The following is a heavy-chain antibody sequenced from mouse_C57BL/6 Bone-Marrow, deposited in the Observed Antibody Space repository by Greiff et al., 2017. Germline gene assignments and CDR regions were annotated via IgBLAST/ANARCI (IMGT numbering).Heavy chain of an antibody. J-gene: IGHJ4*01. D-gene: IGHD4-1*01. CDR3: ARAPGTDYYAMDY. V-gene: IGHV5-4*03. Sequence: DVKLVESGGGLVKPGGSLKLSCAASGFTFSSYAMSWVRQTPEKRLEWVATISDGGSYTYYPDNVKGRFTISRDNAKNNLYLQMSHLKSEDTAMYYCARAPGTDYYAMDYWGQGTSVTVSS. CDR1: GFTFSSYA. CDR2: ISDGGSYT.